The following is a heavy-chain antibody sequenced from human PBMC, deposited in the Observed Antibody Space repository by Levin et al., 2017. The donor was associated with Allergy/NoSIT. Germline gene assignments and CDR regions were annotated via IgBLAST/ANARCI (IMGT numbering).Heavy chain of an antibody. Sequence: ESLKISCGVFGGSISSYQWSWIRQSPGKGLEWIGYVSDSGSTNSNPSLKSRVTISVDPSKKQFSLNLTSVTAADTAMYYCARAGYYYDSSGPYHWYFDLWGRGTLVTVSS. V-gene: IGHV4-59*01. CDR3: ARAGYYYDSSGPYHWYFDL. D-gene: IGHD3-22*01. CDR1: GGSISSYQ. CDR2: VSDSGST. J-gene: IGHJ2*01.